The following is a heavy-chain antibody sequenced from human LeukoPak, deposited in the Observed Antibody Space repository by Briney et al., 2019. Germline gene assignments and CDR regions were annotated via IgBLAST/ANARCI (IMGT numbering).Heavy chain of an antibody. CDR3: AKEKQWLAFDY. CDR1: GFTFSSYA. J-gene: IGHJ4*02. Sequence: GSLRLSCAASGFTFSSYAMHWVRQAPGKGLEWVAVISYDGSNKYYADSVKGRFTISRDNSKNTLYLQMNSLRAEDTAVYYCAKEKQWLAFDYWGQGTLVTVSS. D-gene: IGHD6-19*01. CDR2: ISYDGSNK. V-gene: IGHV3-30-3*01.